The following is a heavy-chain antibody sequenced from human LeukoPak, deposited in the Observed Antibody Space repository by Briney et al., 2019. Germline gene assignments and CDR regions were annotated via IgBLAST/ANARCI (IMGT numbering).Heavy chain of an antibody. CDR1: GGSISSYY. CDR3: ASTIVVPAAGWFDP. Sequence: PSETLSLTCTVSGGSISSYYWSWIRQPPGKGLEWIGYIYYSGSTNYNPSLKSRVTISVDTSKNQFSLKLSSVTAADTAVYYCASTIVVPAAGWFDPWGQGTLVTVSS. CDR2: IYYSGST. D-gene: IGHD2-2*01. V-gene: IGHV4-59*08. J-gene: IGHJ5*02.